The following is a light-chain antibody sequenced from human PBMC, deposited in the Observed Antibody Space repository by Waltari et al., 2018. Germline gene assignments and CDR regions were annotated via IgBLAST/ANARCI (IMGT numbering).Light chain of an antibody. CDR3: SSYAGSNTWV. CDR2: DVS. V-gene: IGLV2-11*01. J-gene: IGLJ2*01. Sequence: QAALTHPPSVSGSPGQSFTISCPGTSRYIVEYTYFPWYQQHPGKAPKLMIYDVSKRPSGVSDRFSGSTSGNTASLTISGLQAEDEADYYCSSYAGSNTWVFGGGTRLTVL. CDR1: SRYIVEYTY.